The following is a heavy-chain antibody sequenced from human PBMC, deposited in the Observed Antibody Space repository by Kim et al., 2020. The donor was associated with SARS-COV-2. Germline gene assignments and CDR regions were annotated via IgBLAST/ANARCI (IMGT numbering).Heavy chain of an antibody. D-gene: IGHD6-19*01. J-gene: IGHJ2*01. CDR1: GGSFSGYY. Sequence: SETLSLTCAVYGGSFSGYYWSWIRQPPGKGLEWFGEINHGGSTSYNPSLKSRVTISVDTSKNQFSLKLSSVTAADTAVYYCARGGWSTWYFDLWGRGTL. CDR3: ARGGWSTWYFDL. CDR2: INHGGST. V-gene: IGHV4-34*01.